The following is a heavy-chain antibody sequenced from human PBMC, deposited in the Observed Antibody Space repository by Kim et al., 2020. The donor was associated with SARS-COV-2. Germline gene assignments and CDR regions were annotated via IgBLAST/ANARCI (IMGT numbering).Heavy chain of an antibody. V-gene: IGHV4-39*01. D-gene: IGHD3-10*01. CDR1: GGSISSSSYY. Sequence: SETLSLTCTVSGGSISSSSYYWGWIRQPPGKGLEWIGSIYYSGSTYYNPSLKSRVTISVDTSKNQFSLKPSSVTAADTAVYYCARHALRSITMVRGVIGYGMDVWGQGTTVTVSS. CDR3: ARHALRSITMVRGVIGYGMDV. CDR2: IYYSGST. J-gene: IGHJ6*02.